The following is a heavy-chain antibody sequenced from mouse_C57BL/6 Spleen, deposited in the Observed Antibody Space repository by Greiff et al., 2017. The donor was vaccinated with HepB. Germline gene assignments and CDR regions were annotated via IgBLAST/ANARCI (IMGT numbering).Heavy chain of an antibody. V-gene: IGHV1-82*01. CDR2: IYPGDGDT. Sequence: VQLQQSGPELVKPGASVKISCKASGYAFSSSWMNWVKQRPGKGLEWIGRIYPGDGDTNYNGKFKGKATLTADKSSSTAYMQLSSLTSEGSAVYCGARERDYGYAMVYWGKGTSVTVSS. J-gene: IGHJ4*01. CDR3: ARERDYGYAMVY. CDR1: GYAFSSSW. D-gene: IGHD2-4*01.